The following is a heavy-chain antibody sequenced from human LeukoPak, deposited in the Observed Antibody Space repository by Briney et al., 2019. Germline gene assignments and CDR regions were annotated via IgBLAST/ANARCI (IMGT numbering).Heavy chain of an antibody. CDR1: GGSISNSGGFY. V-gene: IGHV4-31*02. CDR3: AKESLGYCSGGSCPTTYYYYMDA. CDR2: ISYRGTT. D-gene: IGHD2-15*01. Sequence: SQTLSLTCTVSGGSISNSGGFYWSWIRQHPGNGLEWIGFISYRGTTYYNPSLKSRVSMSVDTSKNQFSLKLSSVTAADTAVYYCAKESLGYCSGGSCPTTYYYYMDAWGKGTTVTVSS. J-gene: IGHJ6*03.